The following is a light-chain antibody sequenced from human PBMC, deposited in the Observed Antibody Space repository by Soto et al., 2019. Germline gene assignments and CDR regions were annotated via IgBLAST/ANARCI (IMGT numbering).Light chain of an antibody. CDR3: QQSFSNPRT. V-gene: IGKV1-39*01. J-gene: IGKJ2*01. Sequence: DIQMTQSPSSLSASVGDRVTITCRSSQTISNYLSWYQQKPGKAPKLLIYAASNLQSGVPSRFSVAASGTDFTLTISSLQPEDFATYYCQQSFSNPRTFGQGTKLEIK. CDR1: QTISNY. CDR2: AAS.